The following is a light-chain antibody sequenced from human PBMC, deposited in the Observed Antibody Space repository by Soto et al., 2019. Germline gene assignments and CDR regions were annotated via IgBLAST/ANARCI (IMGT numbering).Light chain of an antibody. V-gene: IGKV3-11*01. CDR2: DAS. CDR1: QSISSS. CDR3: QQRSEWPRT. J-gene: IGKJ1*01. Sequence: EIVLTHSPATLSLSPGERATLSCRASQSISSSLAWYQQKPGQAPRLLIYDASSRATGFPARFSGSGSGTDFTLTIGSLEPEDFAVYYCQQRSEWPRTFGQGTRWIS.